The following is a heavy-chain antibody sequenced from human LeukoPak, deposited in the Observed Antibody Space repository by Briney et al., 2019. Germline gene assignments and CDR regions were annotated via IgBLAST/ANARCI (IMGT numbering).Heavy chain of an antibody. CDR1: GGTFSSYA. D-gene: IGHD5-24*01. J-gene: IGHJ4*02. V-gene: IGHV1-69*01. CDR2: ITPIFGTA. CDR3: ARGKGMATATDFDY. Sequence: ASVKVSCKASGGTFSSYAISWVRQAPGQGLEWMGGITPIFGTANYAQKFQGRVTITADESTSTAYMELSSLRSEDTAVYYCARGKGMATATDFDYWGQGTLVTVSS.